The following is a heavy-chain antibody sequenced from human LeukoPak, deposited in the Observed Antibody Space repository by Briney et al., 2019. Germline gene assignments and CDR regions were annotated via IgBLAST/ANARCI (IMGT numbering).Heavy chain of an antibody. CDR2: IYDDNT. V-gene: IGHV3-66*02. Sequence: GGSLRLSCAASGFTVSAYAMAWVRQAPGKGLEWVSTIYDDNTYYADSVKGRFAISTDNSKNTLYLQMNSLRAEDTAVYYCARFPWDYWGQGTLVTVSS. CDR1: GFTVSAYA. J-gene: IGHJ4*02. CDR3: ARFPWDY.